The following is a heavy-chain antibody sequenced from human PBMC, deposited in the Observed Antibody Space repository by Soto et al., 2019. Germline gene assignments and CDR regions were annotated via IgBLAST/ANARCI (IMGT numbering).Heavy chain of an antibody. V-gene: IGHV3-74*01. CDR3: ARAVRYCSGGSCYSNWFDP. Sequence: EVQLAESGGGLVQPGGSLRLSCAASGFTFSSYWMHWVRQAPGKGLVWVSRINSDGSSTSYADSVKGRFTISRDNAKNTLYLQMNSLRAEDTAVYYCARAVRYCSGGSCYSNWFDPWGQGTLVTVSS. D-gene: IGHD2-15*01. CDR2: INSDGSST. CDR1: GFTFSSYW. J-gene: IGHJ5*02.